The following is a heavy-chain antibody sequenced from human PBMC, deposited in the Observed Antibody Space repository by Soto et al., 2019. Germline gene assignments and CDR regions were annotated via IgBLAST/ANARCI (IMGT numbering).Heavy chain of an antibody. CDR1: GFTFSSYG. CDR2: ISDTGSSH. D-gene: IGHD2-2*01. J-gene: IGHJ4*02. V-gene: IGHV3-30*18. Sequence: VQLVESGGTVVQPGGSLRLSCVGSGFTFSSYGMHWVRQAPGKGLECVAVISDTGSSHYYAASVEGRFTISRENSKNTLSLHMDRLRVEDTAVYYCAKDREGDCPDNSCYFGADYWGQGTPVTVSS. CDR3: AKDREGDCPDNSCYFGADY.